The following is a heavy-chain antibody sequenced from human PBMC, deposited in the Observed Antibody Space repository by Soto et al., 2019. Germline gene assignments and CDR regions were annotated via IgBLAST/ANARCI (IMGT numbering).Heavy chain of an antibody. Sequence: EVQLVESGGGLVNPGGPLELPCGAPGSTFTRNSLNWFRRPPGRGLEWVSSISSTTNYIYYGDSMKGRFTISRDNAKNSLYVEMNSLRAEDTAVYYCARESEDLTSNFDYWGQGTLVTVSS. CDR1: GSTFTRNS. J-gene: IGHJ4*02. V-gene: IGHV3-21*06. CDR2: ISSTTNYI. CDR3: ARESEDLTSNFDY.